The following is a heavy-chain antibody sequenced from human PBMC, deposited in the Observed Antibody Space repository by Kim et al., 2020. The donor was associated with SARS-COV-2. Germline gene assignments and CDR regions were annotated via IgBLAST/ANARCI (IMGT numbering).Heavy chain of an antibody. CDR3: ARGEARTGITTVTSHYYYYYGMDV. CDR2: IWYDGSNK. V-gene: IGHV3-33*01. Sequence: GGSLRLSCAASGFTFSSYGMHWVRQAPGKGLEWVAVIWYDGSNKYYADSVKGRFTISRDNSKNTLYLQMNSLRAEDTAVYYCARGEARTGITTVTSHYYYYYGMDVWGQGTTVTVSS. CDR1: GFTFSSYG. D-gene: IGHD4-17*01. J-gene: IGHJ6*02.